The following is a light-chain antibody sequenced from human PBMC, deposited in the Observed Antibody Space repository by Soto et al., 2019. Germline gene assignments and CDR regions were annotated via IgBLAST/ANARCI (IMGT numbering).Light chain of an antibody. CDR2: GAS. CDR3: QQYNNWPPYT. V-gene: IGKV3-15*01. Sequence: EIVMTQSPATLSVSPGERVTLSCRASQSVSSNLAWYQQKPGQAPRLLIYGASTRATGIPARFSGSGSGTEFTLPISSLQSEDCAVYYCQQYNNWPPYTFGQGTKLEIK. J-gene: IGKJ2*01. CDR1: QSVSSN.